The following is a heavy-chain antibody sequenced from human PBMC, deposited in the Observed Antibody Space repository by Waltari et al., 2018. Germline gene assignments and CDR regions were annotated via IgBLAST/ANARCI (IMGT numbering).Heavy chain of an antibody. J-gene: IGHJ4*02. D-gene: IGHD4-17*01. CDR2: IFTSGSTI. V-gene: IGHV3-53*01. CDR1: GFTVSSTY. Sequence: ELQVVESGGGLIQPGASLRLSCAASGFTVSSTYMAWVRQAPGKGPEWVSVIFTSGSTIYYADSVKGRFTISRDNAKNSLYLQMNSLRAEDTAVYYCARVTVTTLDYWGQGTLVTVSS. CDR3: ARVTVTTLDY.